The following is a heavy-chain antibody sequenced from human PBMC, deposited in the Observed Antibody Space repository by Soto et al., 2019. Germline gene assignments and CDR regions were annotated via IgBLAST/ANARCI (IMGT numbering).Heavy chain of an antibody. D-gene: IGHD2-15*01. CDR2: IKSKTDGGTT. J-gene: IGHJ4*02. Sequence: GGSLRLSCAASVFTFSNAWMSWFRQAPVKGLEWVGRIKSKTDGGTTDYAAPVKGRFTISRDDSKNTLYLQMNSLKTEDTAVYYCTTDLYGWLLPFDYWGQGTLVTVSS. CDR3: TTDLYGWLLPFDY. V-gene: IGHV3-15*01. CDR1: VFTFSNAW.